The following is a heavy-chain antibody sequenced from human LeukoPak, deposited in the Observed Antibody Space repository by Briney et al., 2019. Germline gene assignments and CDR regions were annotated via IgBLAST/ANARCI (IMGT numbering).Heavy chain of an antibody. CDR3: VRRLHI. Sequence: PSETRSLTCTVSGASITTHYWSWIRQAPGKGLEWIGRVYASGSTNYNPSLKSRVTMSVDKSKNQFSLKLISVTAADTAVYFCVRRLHIWGQGTLVTVSS. V-gene: IGHV4-4*07. CDR2: VYASGST. CDR1: GASITTHY. J-gene: IGHJ4*02.